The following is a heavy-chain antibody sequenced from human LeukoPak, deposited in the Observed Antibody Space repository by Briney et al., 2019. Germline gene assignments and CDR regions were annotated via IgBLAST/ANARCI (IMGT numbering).Heavy chain of an antibody. CDR2: IYYSGST. V-gene: IGHV4-59*08. CDR3: ARRGIAVAGFDY. CDR1: GGSISSYY. J-gene: IGHJ4*02. Sequence: SETLSLTCTISGGSISSYYWSWIRQPPGKGLEWIGYIYYSGSTNYNPSLKSRVTISVDTSKNQFSLKLSSVTAADTAVYYCARRGIAVAGFDYWGQGTLVTVSS. D-gene: IGHD6-19*01.